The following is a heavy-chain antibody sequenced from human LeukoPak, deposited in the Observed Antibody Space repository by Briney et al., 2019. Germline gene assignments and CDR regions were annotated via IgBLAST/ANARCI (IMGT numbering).Heavy chain of an antibody. D-gene: IGHD2-15*01. J-gene: IGHJ4*02. V-gene: IGHV3-23*01. Sequence: PGGSLRLSCAASGFIFSSYAMSWVRQAPGKGLEWVSGICGNSGSTYYTDSVKGRFTISRDNSKSTLYLQINSLRAEDTAVYYCAKHRSGSCYGSFDYWGQGTLVTVSS. CDR1: GFIFSSYA. CDR2: ICGNSGST. CDR3: AKHRSGSCYGSFDY.